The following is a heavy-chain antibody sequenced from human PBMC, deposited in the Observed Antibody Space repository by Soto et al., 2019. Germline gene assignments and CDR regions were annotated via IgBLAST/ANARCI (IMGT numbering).Heavy chain of an antibody. V-gene: IGHV1-24*01. D-gene: IGHD2-8*02. CDR1: GYRVPDLS. Sequence: QVQLVQSGAVVKGPGASVKVSCTVSGYRVPDLSLHWVRQAPGKGIEWMGGFDPSDGNIVYAQSVAGRVTMTEDAPTDTVYMELKSLTSDDTAVYYCATVRGVGRYCFDTWGPGTRVTVST. CDR2: FDPSDGNI. CDR3: ATVRGVGRYCFDT. J-gene: IGHJ5*02.